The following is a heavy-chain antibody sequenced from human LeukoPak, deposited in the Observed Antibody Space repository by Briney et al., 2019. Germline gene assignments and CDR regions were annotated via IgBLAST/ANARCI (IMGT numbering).Heavy chain of an antibody. J-gene: IGHJ5*02. Sequence: PSETLSLTCAVSGASLSSGDYSCSWIRQPPGKGLEWIGYIYYSGSTYYNPSLKSRVTISVDTSKNQFSLKLSSVTAADTAVYYCARVEELLRLFDPWGQGTLVTVSS. V-gene: IGHV4-30-4*07. CDR1: GASLSSGDYS. CDR3: ARVEELLRLFDP. CDR2: IYYSGST. D-gene: IGHD1-7*01.